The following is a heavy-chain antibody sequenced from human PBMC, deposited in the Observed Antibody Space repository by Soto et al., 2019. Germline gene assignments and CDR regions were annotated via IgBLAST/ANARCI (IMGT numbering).Heavy chain of an antibody. V-gene: IGHV3-73*01. CDR1: GFTFSGSA. CDR2: IRSKPNNYAT. J-gene: IGHJ6*03. CDR3: SRQASDFWSGKPQYYMDV. D-gene: IGHD3-3*01. Sequence: EVQLVESGGGLVQPGGSLKLSCAASGFTFSGSAMHWVRQASGKGLEWVGRIRSKPNNYATAYGASVKGRFTISRDDSKKTAYLQMNSLNTEDTAVYSCSRQASDFWSGKPQYYMDVWGKGTTVTVSS.